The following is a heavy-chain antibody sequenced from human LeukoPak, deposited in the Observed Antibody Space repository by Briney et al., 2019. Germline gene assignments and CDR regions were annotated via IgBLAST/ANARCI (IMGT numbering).Heavy chain of an antibody. CDR2: TIPIFGTA. J-gene: IGHJ3*02. Sequence: SVKVSCKASGGTFSSYAISWVRQAPGQGLEWMGGTIPIFGTANYAQKFQGRVTITADESTSTAYMERSSLRSEDTAVYYCARTGRGYSYGYRAFDIWGQGTMVTVSS. CDR1: GGTFSSYA. CDR3: ARTGRGYSYGYRAFDI. D-gene: IGHD5-18*01. V-gene: IGHV1-69*13.